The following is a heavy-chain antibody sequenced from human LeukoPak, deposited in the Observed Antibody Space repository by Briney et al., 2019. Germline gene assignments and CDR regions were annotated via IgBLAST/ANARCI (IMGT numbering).Heavy chain of an antibody. CDR2: ISGSGGNT. Sequence: GGSLRLSCAASGFTFSSYAMTWVRQTPEKGLEWVSAISGSGGNTYYADSVKGRFTISRDNPKNTLYLQMNSLRAEDTAVYFCATRLVAYWGQGTLVTVSS. CDR1: GFTFSSYA. J-gene: IGHJ4*02. D-gene: IGHD3-22*01. V-gene: IGHV3-23*01. CDR3: ATRLVAY.